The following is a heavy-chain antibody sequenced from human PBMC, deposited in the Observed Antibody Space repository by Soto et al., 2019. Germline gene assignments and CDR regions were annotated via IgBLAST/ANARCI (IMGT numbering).Heavy chain of an antibody. J-gene: IGHJ6*02. CDR1: GGYISSYY. CDR2: IYTSGST. Sequence: FETLSLTCTVSGGYISSYYWSWIRQPAGKGLEWIGRIYTSGSTNYNPSLKSRVTMSVDTSKNQFSLKLSSVTAADTAVYYCARSNDFWSGWSSMDVWGQGTTVTVSS. V-gene: IGHV4-4*07. CDR3: ARSNDFWSGWSSMDV. D-gene: IGHD3-3*01.